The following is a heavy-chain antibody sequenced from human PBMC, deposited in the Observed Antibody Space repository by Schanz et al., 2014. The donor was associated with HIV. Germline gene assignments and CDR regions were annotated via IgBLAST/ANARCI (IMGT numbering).Heavy chain of an antibody. J-gene: IGHJ4*02. D-gene: IGHD3-9*01. Sequence: EVQLVESGGGLVKPGGSLRLSCAASGFTFSSYDMHWVRQAPGKGLEWVSALSGSGGDTYYADSVTGRFTISRDNSKNTLYLQMNSLRAEDTAVYYCAKGNYDILTGEFDYWGQGTLVTVSS. CDR3: AKGNYDILTGEFDY. CDR1: GFTFSSYD. CDR2: LSGSGGDT. V-gene: IGHV3-23*04.